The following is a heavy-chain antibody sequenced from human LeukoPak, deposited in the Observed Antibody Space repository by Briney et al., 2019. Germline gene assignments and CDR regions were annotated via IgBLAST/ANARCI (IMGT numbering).Heavy chain of an antibody. Sequence: GGSLRLSCAASGFTFNNYGMHWVRQAPGKGLEWVAVISYDGRNIHYPDSVKGRFTISRDISTDTLWLQMDSLRTEDTAVYYCAKGPLRGTAAAIDYWGQGTLVTISS. CDR1: GFTFNNYG. J-gene: IGHJ4*02. D-gene: IGHD2-2*01. CDR2: ISYDGRNI. CDR3: AKGPLRGTAAAIDY. V-gene: IGHV3-30*18.